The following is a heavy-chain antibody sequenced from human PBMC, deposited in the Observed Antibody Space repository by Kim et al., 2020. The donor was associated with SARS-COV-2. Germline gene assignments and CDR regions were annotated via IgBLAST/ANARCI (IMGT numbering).Heavy chain of an antibody. CDR3: ACNVESTPDYYFDY. V-gene: IGHV4-39*07. J-gene: IGHJ4*02. D-gene: IGHD1-1*01. CDR2: VYNSGTT. CDR1: GVSISTNYHY. Sequence: SETLSLTCSVSGVSISTNYHYWGWVRQPPGKGLEWIGSVYNSGTTYYNPSLKSRVTISGDTSKNQFSLNMRSVTAADTAVYYCACNVESTPDYYFDYWGRGALVTVSS.